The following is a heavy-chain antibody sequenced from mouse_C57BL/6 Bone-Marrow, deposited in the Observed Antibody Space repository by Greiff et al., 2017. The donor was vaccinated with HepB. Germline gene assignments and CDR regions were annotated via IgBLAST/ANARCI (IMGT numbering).Heavy chain of an antibody. D-gene: IGHD2-4*01. Sequence: EVMLVESGGGLVQPGGSRKLSCAASGFTFSSFGMHWVRQAPEKGLEWVACINSGSSTIYYADTVKGRFTVSRDNPKNILFLQMTSLRSEDTAMYYCTRFYDYDNAMDYWGQGTSVTVSS. CDR1: GFTFSSFG. V-gene: IGHV5-17*02. CDR3: TRFYDYDNAMDY. J-gene: IGHJ4*01. CDR2: INSGSSTI.